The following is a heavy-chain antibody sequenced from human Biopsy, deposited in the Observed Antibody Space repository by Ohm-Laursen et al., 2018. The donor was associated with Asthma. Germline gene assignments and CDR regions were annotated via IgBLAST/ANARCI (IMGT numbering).Heavy chain of an antibody. CDR1: GGYLTRHY. V-gene: IGHV4-34*12. D-gene: IGHD1-20*01. Sequence: TLSLTCTVYGGYLTRHYWNWIRQPPGKGLEWIGEIVQSGYTNYNPSLKSRVTISPDTSKNQCHLNLSSATAADTAVYFCARAAITGIRGWCDPWGQGTQVTVSS. J-gene: IGHJ5*02. CDR2: IVQSGYT. CDR3: ARAAITGIRGWCDP.